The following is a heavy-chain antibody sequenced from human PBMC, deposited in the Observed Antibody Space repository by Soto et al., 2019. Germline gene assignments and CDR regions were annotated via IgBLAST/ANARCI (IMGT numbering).Heavy chain of an antibody. J-gene: IGHJ6*02. Sequence: GASVKVSCKASGGTFSSYAISWVRQAPGQGLEWMGGIIPIFGTANYAQKFQGRVTITADESTSTAYMELSSLRSEDTAVYYCARDRGEYYYDSSGYLTPRDYYGMDVWGQGTTVTVSS. D-gene: IGHD3-22*01. CDR1: GGTFSSYA. V-gene: IGHV1-69*13. CDR2: IIPIFGTA. CDR3: ARDRGEYYYDSSGYLTPRDYYGMDV.